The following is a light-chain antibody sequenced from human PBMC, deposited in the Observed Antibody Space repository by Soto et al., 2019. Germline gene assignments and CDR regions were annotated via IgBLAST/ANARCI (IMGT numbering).Light chain of an antibody. V-gene: IGKV3-20*01. CDR2: GAS. Sequence: EIVLTQSPGTLSLSPGERATLSCRASQSVGSSYLAWYQQRPGQAPRLLIYGASSRATGIPDRFSGSGSGTDFTLTISALEPEDFAGYYCQQYGSSPSTFGQGTKLEIK. CDR3: QQYGSSPST. CDR1: QSVGSSY. J-gene: IGKJ2*01.